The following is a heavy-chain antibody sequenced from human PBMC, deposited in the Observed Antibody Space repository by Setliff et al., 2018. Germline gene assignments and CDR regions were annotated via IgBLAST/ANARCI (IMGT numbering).Heavy chain of an antibody. CDR2: IYTTGTT. J-gene: IGHJ4*02. CDR1: GASLSSGSNY. CDR3: ARDNTMVGATDY. D-gene: IGHD1-26*01. V-gene: IGHV4-61*02. Sequence: KPSETLSLTCTVSGASLSSGSNYWGWFRQPAGKGLEWIGRIYTTGTTNYSPSLTGRVTISADTSKNQISLKLSSASAADTAVYYCARDNTMVGATDYWGLGTLVTVSS.